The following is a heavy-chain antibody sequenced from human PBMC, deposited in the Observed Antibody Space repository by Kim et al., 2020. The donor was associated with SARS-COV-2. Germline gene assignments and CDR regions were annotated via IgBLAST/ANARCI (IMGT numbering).Heavy chain of an antibody. V-gene: IGHV3-7*01. CDR3: ARDAAADPRVRGVYYYYGMDV. Sequence: GGSLRLSCAASGFTFSSYWMSWVRQAPGKGLEWVANIKQDGSEKYYVDSVKGRFTISRDNAKNSLYLQMNSLRAEDTAVYYCARDAAADPRVRGVYYYYGMDVWGQGTTVTVSS. CDR2: IKQDGSEK. CDR1: GFTFSSYW. J-gene: IGHJ6*02. D-gene: IGHD6-13*01.